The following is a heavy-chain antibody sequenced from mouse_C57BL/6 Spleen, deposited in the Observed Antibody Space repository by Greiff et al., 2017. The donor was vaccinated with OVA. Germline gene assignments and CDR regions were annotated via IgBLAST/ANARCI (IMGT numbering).Heavy chain of an antibody. CDR2: ISDGGSYT. J-gene: IGHJ3*01. D-gene: IGHD1-1*01. V-gene: IGHV5-4*01. CDR3: ARDRDYYGSSLAY. Sequence: EVMLVESGGGLVKPGGSLKLSCAASGFTFSSYAMSWVRQTPEKRLEWVATISDGGSYTYYPDNVKGRFTISRDNAKNNLYLQMSHLKSEDTAMYYCARDRDYYGSSLAYWGQGTLVTVSA. CDR1: GFTFSSYA.